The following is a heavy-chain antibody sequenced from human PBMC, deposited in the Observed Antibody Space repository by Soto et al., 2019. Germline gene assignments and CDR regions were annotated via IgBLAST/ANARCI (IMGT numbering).Heavy chain of an antibody. CDR2: VYYSGGT. D-gene: IGHD3-22*01. Sequence: PSETLSLTCTVSGGSIRSYSWSWTRQPPGKGLEWVGYVYYSGGTNSNPSLKSRVTISADTSKNQVSLKLSSVTAADTAVYYCTRVGFDSSGPLGTFDMWGRGTMVT. CDR1: GGSIRSYS. J-gene: IGHJ3*02. CDR3: TRVGFDSSGPLGTFDM. V-gene: IGHV4-59*01.